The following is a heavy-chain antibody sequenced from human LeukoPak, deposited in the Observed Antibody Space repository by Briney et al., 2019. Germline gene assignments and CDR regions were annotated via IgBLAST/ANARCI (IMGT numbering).Heavy chain of an antibody. V-gene: IGHV4-34*01. Sequence: PSETLSLTCAVYGGSFSGYYWSWIRQPPGKGLDWMGEINHSGSANYNPSLKSRVTISVDTSQNQFSLKLSSVTAADAAVYYCARYTYCSSTSCPRNDAFDIWGQGTMVTVSS. D-gene: IGHD2-2*01. CDR1: GGSFSGYY. CDR2: INHSGSA. J-gene: IGHJ3*02. CDR3: ARYTYCSSTSCPRNDAFDI.